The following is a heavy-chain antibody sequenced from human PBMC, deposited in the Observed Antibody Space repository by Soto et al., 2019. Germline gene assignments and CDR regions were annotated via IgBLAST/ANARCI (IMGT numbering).Heavy chain of an antibody. CDR1: GDSVSSSSAA. J-gene: IGHJ6*01. V-gene: IGHV6-1*01. Sequence: PSEPLSLPCSISGDSVSSSSAAWNWIRQSPSRGLEWLGRTYYRSKWIHEYAVSLESRITISPDTSKNQFSLQLSSVTPEATAGYYCAGVVWFRAMDVWGQGTPVT. D-gene: IGHD3-16*01. CDR2: TYYRSKWIH. CDR3: AGVVWFRAMDV.